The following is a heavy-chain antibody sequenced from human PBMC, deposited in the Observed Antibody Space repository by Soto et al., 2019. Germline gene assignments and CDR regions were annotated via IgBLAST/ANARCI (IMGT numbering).Heavy chain of an antibody. Sequence: SETLSLTCTVSGGSISSGGYYWSWIRQHPGKGLEWIGYIYYSGSTYYNPSLKSRVTISVDTSKNQFSLKLSSVTAADTAVYYCARDSLPVYSTTDYWGQGTLVTVSS. V-gene: IGHV4-31*03. D-gene: IGHD6-13*01. CDR3: ARDSLPVYSTTDY. J-gene: IGHJ4*02. CDR1: GGSISSGGYY. CDR2: IYYSGST.